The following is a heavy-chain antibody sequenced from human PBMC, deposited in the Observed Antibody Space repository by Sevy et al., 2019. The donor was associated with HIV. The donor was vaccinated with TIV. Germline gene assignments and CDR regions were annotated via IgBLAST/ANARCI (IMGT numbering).Heavy chain of an antibody. CDR2: ISGSGRYT. CDR1: EFTFSSYA. D-gene: IGHD2-15*01. Sequence: GGSLRLSCAASEFTFSSYAMSWVRQAPGKGLEWVSSISGSGRYTYYADSVEGRFTISRDNAKNTLYVQMNSLRAGDTAVYYCAKGFCSGGTCPRDYYYYGMDVWGQGTTVTVSS. CDR3: AKGFCSGGTCPRDYYYYGMDV. V-gene: IGHV3-23*01. J-gene: IGHJ6*02.